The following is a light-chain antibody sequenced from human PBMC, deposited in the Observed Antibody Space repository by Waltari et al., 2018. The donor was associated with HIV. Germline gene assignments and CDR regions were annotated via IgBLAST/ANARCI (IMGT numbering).Light chain of an antibody. CDR3: AAWDDSLNGPV. J-gene: IGLJ2*01. CDR1: GSNIGSNT. Sequence: QSVLTQSPSASGTPGQRVTISCSGRGSNIGSNTVHWYQQVPGTAPKLLIYRNNRRPSGVPDRFSGSKSGASASLAISGLQSEDEADYYCAAWDDSLNGPVFGGGTRLTVL. CDR2: RNN. V-gene: IGLV1-44*01.